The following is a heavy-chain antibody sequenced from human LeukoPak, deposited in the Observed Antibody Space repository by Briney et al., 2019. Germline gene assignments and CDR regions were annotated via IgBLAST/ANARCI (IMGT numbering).Heavy chain of an antibody. Sequence: SQTLSLTCTVSGGSISSGGYYWSWIRQHPGKGLEWIGYIYYSGSTYYNPSLKSRVTISVDTSKNQFSLKLSPVTAADTAVYYCAGSSGPPFDYWGQGTLVTVSS. CDR3: AGSSGPPFDY. V-gene: IGHV4-31*03. D-gene: IGHD3-22*01. CDR2: IYYSGST. J-gene: IGHJ4*02. CDR1: GGSISSGGYY.